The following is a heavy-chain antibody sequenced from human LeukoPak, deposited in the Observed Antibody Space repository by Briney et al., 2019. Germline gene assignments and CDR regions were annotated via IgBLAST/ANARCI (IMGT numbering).Heavy chain of an antibody. CDR1: GSTFDEHG. Sequence: GGSLRLSCAASGSTFDEHGMAWVRQAPGKGLQWVSGINDNGGSTGYADSVKGRFTISRDNTKNSLYLQINSLRAEDTALYYCASGDSSGWYFDSWGQGTLVTVSS. CDR3: ASGDSSGWYFDS. D-gene: IGHD6-19*01. CDR2: INDNGGST. V-gene: IGHV3-20*04. J-gene: IGHJ4*02.